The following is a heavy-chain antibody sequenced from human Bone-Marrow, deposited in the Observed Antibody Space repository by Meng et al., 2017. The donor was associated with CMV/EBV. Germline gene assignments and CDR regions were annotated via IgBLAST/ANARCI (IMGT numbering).Heavy chain of an antibody. CDR2: IRYDGSNK. CDR1: GFIFSNYG. CDR3: AKRYCSSTNCYYFQY. V-gene: IGHV3-30*02. D-gene: IGHD2-2*01. J-gene: IGHJ1*01. Sequence: LSLTCAASGFIFSNYGMHWVRQAPGKGLEWVAFIRYDGSNKYYADSVKGRFTISRDNSKNTLFLQLNSLRAEDTAVYYCAKRYCSSTNCYYFQYWGQGTLVTVSS.